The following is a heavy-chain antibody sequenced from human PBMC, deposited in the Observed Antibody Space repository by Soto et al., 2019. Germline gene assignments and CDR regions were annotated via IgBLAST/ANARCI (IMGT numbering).Heavy chain of an antibody. V-gene: IGHV1-58*01. CDR1: GFTFTISA. Sequence: SVKVSCKASGFTFTISAVQWVRQARGQRLEWIGWIVVGSGNTNYAQKFQERVTITRDMSTSTAYMELSSLRSEDTAVYYCAADHQYYYDSGGYYYDHWGQGTLVTVSS. CDR2: IVVGSGNT. D-gene: IGHD3-22*01. J-gene: IGHJ5*02. CDR3: AADHQYYYDSGGYYYDH.